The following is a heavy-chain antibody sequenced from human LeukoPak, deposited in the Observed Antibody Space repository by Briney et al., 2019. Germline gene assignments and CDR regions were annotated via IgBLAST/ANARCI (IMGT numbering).Heavy chain of an antibody. Sequence: PGGSLRLSCTASEFTFSSYAMSWLRQAPGKGLEWVSSVSGSGGSTYYADSVMGRFTISRDNSKSTLFLQMSSLRAEDTAVYYCAKSSYYDSSGYYREYYFDYWGQGTLVTVSS. CDR1: EFTFSSYA. D-gene: IGHD3-22*01. J-gene: IGHJ4*02. CDR2: VSGSGGST. V-gene: IGHV3-23*01. CDR3: AKSSYYDSSGYYREYYFDY.